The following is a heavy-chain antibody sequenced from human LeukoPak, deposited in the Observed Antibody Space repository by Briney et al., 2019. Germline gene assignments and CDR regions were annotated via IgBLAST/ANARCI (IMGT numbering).Heavy chain of an antibody. CDR3: AREGTSCNGCLDY. Sequence: GGSLRLSCAAAGFTVSSYEVSWGRQAPGKGLEWVSYISSSGSTIYYADSVKGRFTISRDNAKNSLYLQMNSLRAEDTAVYYCAREGTSCNGCLDYWGQGTLVTVSS. J-gene: IGHJ4*02. D-gene: IGHD6-19*01. CDR2: ISSSGSTI. V-gene: IGHV3-48*03. CDR1: GFTVSSYE.